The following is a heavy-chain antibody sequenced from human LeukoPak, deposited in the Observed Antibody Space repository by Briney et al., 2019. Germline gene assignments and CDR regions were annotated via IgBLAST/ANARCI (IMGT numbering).Heavy chain of an antibody. V-gene: IGHV4-59*01. CDR3: AREVSPSDHYYYYGVDV. D-gene: IGHD5/OR15-5a*01. CDR1: GGSITSNY. Sequence: SETLSLICTVSGGSITSNYWSWIRQPPGKGLEWIGYAYYNGRANYNPSLKSRVTISVDTSKNQFSLNLSSVTAADTAVYYCAREVSPSDHYYYYGVDVWGRGTTVTVSS. CDR2: AYYNGRA. J-gene: IGHJ6*02.